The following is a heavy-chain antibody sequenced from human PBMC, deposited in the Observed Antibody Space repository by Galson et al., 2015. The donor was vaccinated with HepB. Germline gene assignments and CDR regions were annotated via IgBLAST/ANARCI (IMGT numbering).Heavy chain of an antibody. CDR2: INSDGSST. V-gene: IGHV3-74*01. Sequence: SLRLSCAASGFTFSSYWMHWVRQAPGKGLVWVSRINSDGSSTSYADSVKGRFTISRDNAKDTLYLQMNSLRAEDTAVYYCARGSGDSSGYYYYFDYWGQGTLVTVSS. D-gene: IGHD3-22*01. CDR1: GFTFSSYW. J-gene: IGHJ4*02. CDR3: ARGSGDSSGYYYYFDY.